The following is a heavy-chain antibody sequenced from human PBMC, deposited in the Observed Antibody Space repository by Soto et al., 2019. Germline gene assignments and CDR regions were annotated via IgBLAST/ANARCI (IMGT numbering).Heavy chain of an antibody. Sequence: SVKVSCKASGGTFSSYAISWVRQAPGQGLEWMGGIIPIFGTANYAQKFQGRVTITADESTSTAYMELSSLRSEDTAVYYCARDLRRSSSKVNYYGMDVWGQGTTVTVSS. CDR3: ARDLRRSSSKVNYYGMDV. CDR2: IIPIFGTA. J-gene: IGHJ6*02. CDR1: GGTFSSYA. D-gene: IGHD6-6*01. V-gene: IGHV1-69*13.